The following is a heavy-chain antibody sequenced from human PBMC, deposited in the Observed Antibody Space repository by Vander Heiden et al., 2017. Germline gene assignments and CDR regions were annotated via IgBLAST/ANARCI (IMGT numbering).Heavy chain of an antibody. Sequence: QVQLQESGPGLVKPSETLSLTCTVSGGSISSYYWSWIRQPAGKGLEWIGRIYTSGSTNYNPSLKSRVTMSVDTSKNQFSLKLSSVTAADTAVYYCARDSNYYGSGSFGDLGFDWFDPWGQGTLVTVSS. CDR1: GGSISSYY. D-gene: IGHD3-10*01. CDR3: ARDSNYYGSGSFGDLGFDWFDP. V-gene: IGHV4-4*07. J-gene: IGHJ5*02. CDR2: IYTSGST.